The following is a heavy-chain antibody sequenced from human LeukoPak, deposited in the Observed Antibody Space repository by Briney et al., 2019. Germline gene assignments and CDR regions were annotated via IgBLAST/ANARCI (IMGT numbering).Heavy chain of an antibody. V-gene: IGHV3-48*01. D-gene: IGHD4-17*01. CDR2: ISSSSGTI. CDR1: GFTFSSYS. Sequence: GGSLRLSCAASGFTFSSYSMNWVRQAPGKGLEWVSYISSSSGTIYFADSVKGRFTISRDTAKNSLYLQMNSLRAEDTAVYYCARGHYGDYVPFDYWGQGTLVIVSS. CDR3: ARGHYGDYVPFDY. J-gene: IGHJ4*02.